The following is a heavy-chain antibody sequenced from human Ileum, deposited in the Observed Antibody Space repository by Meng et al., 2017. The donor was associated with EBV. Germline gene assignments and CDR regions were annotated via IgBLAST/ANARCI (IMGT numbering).Heavy chain of an antibody. CDR2: INTETGNP. Sequence: QVQLVRSGSWLRKPGASVKISWKASGYTFKTSSMDWVRQAPGQGLDWMGWINTETGNPTYAQGFTGHFVFSLDTSVSTAYLQINLKAEDTAVYYCARGSGTYYRTGQYHFDFWGQGTLVTVSS. J-gene: IGHJ4*02. CDR3: ARGSGTYYRTGQYHFDF. V-gene: IGHV7-4-1*01. CDR1: GYTFKTSS. D-gene: IGHD3-10*01.